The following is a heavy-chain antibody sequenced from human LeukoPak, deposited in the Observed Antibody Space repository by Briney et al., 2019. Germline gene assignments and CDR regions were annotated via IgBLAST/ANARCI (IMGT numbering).Heavy chain of an antibody. CDR1: GFTFSSYG. J-gene: IGHJ6*04. V-gene: IGHV3-48*03. CDR3: AELGITMIGGV. Sequence: GGSLRLSCAASGFTFSSYGMNWVRQAPGKGLEWVSYISSSGSTIYYADSVKGRFTISRDNAKNSLYLQMSSLRAEDTAVYYCAELGITMIGGVWGKGTTVTISS. D-gene: IGHD3-10*02. CDR2: ISSSGSTI.